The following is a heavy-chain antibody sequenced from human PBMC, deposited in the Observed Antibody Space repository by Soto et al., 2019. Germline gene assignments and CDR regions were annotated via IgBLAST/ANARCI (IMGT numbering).Heavy chain of an antibody. D-gene: IGHD3-3*01. J-gene: IGHJ6*03. CDR2: IVVGSGNT. CDR3: AADTIFGVVPNPSYYMDV. Sequence: ASVKVSCKASGFTFTSSAMQWVRQARGQRLEWIGWIVVGSGNTNYAQKFQERVTITRDMSTSTAYMELSSLRSEDTALYYCAADTIFGVVPNPSYYMDVWGKGTTVTVSS. CDR1: GFTFTSSA. V-gene: IGHV1-58*02.